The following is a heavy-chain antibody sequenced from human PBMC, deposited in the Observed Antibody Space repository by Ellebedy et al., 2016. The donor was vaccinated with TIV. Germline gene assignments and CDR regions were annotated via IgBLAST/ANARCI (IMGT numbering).Heavy chain of an antibody. CDR3: ARLSDSSGYNSNWFDP. CDR1: GSSFTSYW. V-gene: IGHV5-51*01. CDR2: IYPGDSDT. J-gene: IGHJ5*02. Sequence: GESLKISXKGSGSSFTSYWIGWVRQMPGKGLEWMGIIYPGDSDTRYSPSFQGQVTISADKSISTAYLQWSSLKASDTAMYYCARLSDSSGYNSNWFDPWGQGTLVTVSS. D-gene: IGHD3-22*01.